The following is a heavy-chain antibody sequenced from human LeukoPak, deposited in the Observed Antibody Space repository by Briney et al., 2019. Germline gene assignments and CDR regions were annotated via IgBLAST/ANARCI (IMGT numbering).Heavy chain of an antibody. CDR3: ARRGEGGTYQSLDY. D-gene: IGHD1-26*01. Sequence: GESLKISCKGFGYSFTSYWIGGVRQMPGEGLEWMGIISPSDSDTRYSPSFQGQVTISADKSISTAYLQWSSLKASDTAMYYCARRGEGGTYQSLDYWGQGTLVTVSS. J-gene: IGHJ4*02. V-gene: IGHV5-51*01. CDR2: ISPSDSDT. CDR1: GYSFTSYW.